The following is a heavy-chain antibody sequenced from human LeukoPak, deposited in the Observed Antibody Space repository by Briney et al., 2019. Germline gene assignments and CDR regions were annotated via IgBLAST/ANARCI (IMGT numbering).Heavy chain of an antibody. J-gene: IGHJ5*02. Sequence: KPSETLSLTCTVSGDFISSSSYYWGWIRQPPGKGLERIGSIYYSGITYCNPSLKSRVTISVDTSKNQFSLKLSSVTAADTAVYYCARALITMVRGAPLNWFDPWGQGTLVTVSS. D-gene: IGHD3-10*01. V-gene: IGHV4-39*07. CDR2: IYYSGIT. CDR1: GDFISSSSYY. CDR3: ARALITMVRGAPLNWFDP.